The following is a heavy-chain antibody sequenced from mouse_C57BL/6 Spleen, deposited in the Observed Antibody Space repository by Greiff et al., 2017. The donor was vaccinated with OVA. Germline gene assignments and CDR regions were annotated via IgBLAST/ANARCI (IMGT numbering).Heavy chain of an antibody. J-gene: IGHJ1*03. CDR2: IDPSDSYT. D-gene: IGHD1-1*01. CDR1: GYTFTSYW. V-gene: IGHV1-50*01. CDR3: ARRGSSYGYFDV. Sequence: QVQLQQPGAELVKPGASVKLSCKASGYTFTSYWMQWVQQRPGQGLEWIGEIDPSDSYTNYNQKFKGKATLTVDTSSSTAYMQLSSLTSEDSAVYYCARRGSSYGYFDVWGTGTTVTVSS.